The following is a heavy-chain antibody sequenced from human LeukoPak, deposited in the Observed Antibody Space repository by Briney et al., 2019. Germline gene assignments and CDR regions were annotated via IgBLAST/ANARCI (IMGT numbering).Heavy chain of an antibody. J-gene: IGHJ4*02. CDR1: GYTFTGYY. CDR3: AREYSSSSHPFDY. D-gene: IGHD6-6*01. Sequence: ASVKVSCKASGYTFTGYYMHWVRQAPGQGLEWMGRINPNSGGTNYAQKFQGRVTMTRDTSISTAYMELSRLRSDDTAVYYCAREYSSSSHPFDYWGQGTLVTVSS. CDR2: INPNSGGT. V-gene: IGHV1-2*06.